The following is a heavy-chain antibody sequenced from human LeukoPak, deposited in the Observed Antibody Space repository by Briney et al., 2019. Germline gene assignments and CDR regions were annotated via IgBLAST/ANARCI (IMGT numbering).Heavy chain of an antibody. J-gene: IGHJ3*02. CDR2: INSDGSST. CDR3: ARVRRYSYGYKMVSAAFDI. CDR1: GFTFSSYW. V-gene: IGHV3-74*01. D-gene: IGHD5-18*01. Sequence: GGSVRLSCAASGFTFSSYWMHWVRQAPGKGLVWVSRINSDGSSTSYADSVKGRFTISRDNAKNTLYLQMNSLRAKDTAVYYCARVRRYSYGYKMVSAAFDIWGQGTMVTVSS.